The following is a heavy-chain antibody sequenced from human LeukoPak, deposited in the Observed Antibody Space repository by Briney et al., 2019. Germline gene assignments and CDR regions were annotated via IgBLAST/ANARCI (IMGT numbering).Heavy chain of an antibody. J-gene: IGHJ6*04. CDR2: IKEDGSEK. Sequence: PGGSLRLSCAASGFTFSSYWMSWVRQAPEKGLEWVANIKEDGSEKYYVDSVKGRFSISRDDAKNSLHLQMNSLRVEDTAVYYCARDRFGGMDVWGKGTSVTVSS. CDR1: GFTFSSYW. D-gene: IGHD4-23*01. CDR3: ARDRFGGMDV. V-gene: IGHV3-7*01.